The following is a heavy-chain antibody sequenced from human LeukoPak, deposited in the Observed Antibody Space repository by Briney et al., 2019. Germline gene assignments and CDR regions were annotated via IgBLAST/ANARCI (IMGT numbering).Heavy chain of an antibody. CDR2: ISRTSTYI. CDR1: GFIFNNYG. J-gene: IGHJ4*02. V-gene: IGHV3-21*01. D-gene: IGHD3-22*01. Sequence: PGGSLRLSCAASGFIFNNYGLIWVRQAPGKGLECVAYISRTSTYIYYEDSVKGRFTISRDNAKNLVHLQMNSLRAEDTAVYFCARDSRKAGYYSEFWGQGTVVTVSS. CDR3: ARDSRKAGYYSEF.